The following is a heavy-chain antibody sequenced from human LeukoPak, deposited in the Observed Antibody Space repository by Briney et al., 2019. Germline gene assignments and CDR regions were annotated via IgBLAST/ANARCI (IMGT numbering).Heavy chain of an antibody. CDR3: AREDYGSGSYYNPHWFDP. CDR1: GYTFTSYG. Sequence: ASVKVSCKASGYTFTSYGISWVRQAPGQGLEWMGRIIPILGIANYAQKFQGRVTITADKSTSTAYMELGSLRSEDTAVYYCAREDYGSGSYYNPHWFDPWGQGTLVTVSS. D-gene: IGHD3-10*01. J-gene: IGHJ5*02. V-gene: IGHV1-69*04. CDR2: IIPILGIA.